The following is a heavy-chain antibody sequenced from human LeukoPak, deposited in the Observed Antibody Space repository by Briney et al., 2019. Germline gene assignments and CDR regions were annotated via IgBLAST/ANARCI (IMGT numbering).Heavy chain of an antibody. V-gene: IGHV3-66*01. CDR1: GFSVSGNY. CDR2: IYLTGTT. D-gene: IGHD2-15*01. Sequence: GGSLRLSCAASGFSVSGNYMSWVRQSPGKGLEWVSAIYLTGTTHYADSVKGRFTISRDNGENSVYLQMNSLRAEDTAVYFCARERSYCSGATCSLDLWGQGTLVTVSS. J-gene: IGHJ5*02. CDR3: ARERSYCSGATCSLDL.